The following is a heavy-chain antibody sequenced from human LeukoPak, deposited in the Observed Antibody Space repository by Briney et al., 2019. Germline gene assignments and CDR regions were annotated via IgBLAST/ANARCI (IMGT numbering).Heavy chain of an antibody. CDR1: GFTFANHA. V-gene: IGHV3-23*01. D-gene: IGHD6-19*01. CDR2: ISDSGDST. CDR3: VKVHVAVANTLGYFDY. J-gene: IGHJ4*02. Sequence: GGSLRLSCAASGFTFANHAMSWVRQAPGKGLEWVSVISDSGDSTYYADSVKGRFTISRDNSKNTLYLQMNSLRGEDTAIYYCVKVHVAVANTLGYFDYWGQGTLVTVSS.